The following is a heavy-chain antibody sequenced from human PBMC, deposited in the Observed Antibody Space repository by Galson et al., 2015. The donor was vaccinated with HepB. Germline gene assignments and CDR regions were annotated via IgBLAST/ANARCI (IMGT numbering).Heavy chain of an antibody. Sequence: ETLSLTCTVSGGSISSSSYYWGWVRQPPGKGLEWIGSIYYSGSTYYNPSLKSRVTISVDTSKNQFSLKLSSVTAADTAVYYCARGSDEEDGAFDYWGQGTLVTVSS. CDR2: IYYSGST. D-gene: IGHD6-25*01. J-gene: IGHJ4*02. CDR3: ARGSDEEDGAFDY. CDR1: GGSISSSSYY. V-gene: IGHV4-39*07.